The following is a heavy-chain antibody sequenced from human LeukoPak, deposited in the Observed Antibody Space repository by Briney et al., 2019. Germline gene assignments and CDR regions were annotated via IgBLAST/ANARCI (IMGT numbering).Heavy chain of an antibody. V-gene: IGHV3-7*03. J-gene: IGHJ4*02. Sequence: GGSLRLSCAASGFTFSSYWMSWVRQAPGKGLEWVANIRQDGSEKYYVDSVKGRFTISRDNAKNSLYLQMNSLRAEDTAVYYCARDVPHLITMVRGVPDYWGQGTLVTVSS. CDR3: ARDVPHLITMVRGVPDY. CDR1: GFTFSSYW. CDR2: IRQDGSEK. D-gene: IGHD3-10*01.